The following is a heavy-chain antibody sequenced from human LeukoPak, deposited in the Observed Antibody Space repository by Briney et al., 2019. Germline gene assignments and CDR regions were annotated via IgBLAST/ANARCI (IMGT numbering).Heavy chain of an antibody. J-gene: IGHJ4*02. CDR3: ARRDLVYPVLWCGDYPYYFDY. CDR2: IKQDGSER. CDR1: GSTFSSYW. D-gene: IGHD4-17*01. Sequence: GGSLRLSCAAFGSTFSSYWMSWVRQAPAKGLEWVANIKQDGSERYYVDSVKGRFTISRDNAKNSLYLQMNSLRAEETAVYYCARRDLVYPVLWCGDYPYYFDYWGQGTLVTVSS. V-gene: IGHV3-7*01.